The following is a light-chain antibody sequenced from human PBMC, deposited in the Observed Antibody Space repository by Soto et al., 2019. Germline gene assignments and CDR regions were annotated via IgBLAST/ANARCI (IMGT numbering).Light chain of an antibody. Sequence: AIRMTQSPSSLSASTGDRVTITCRASQGISSYLAWYQQKPGKAPKLLIYAASTLQSGVPSRFSGSGSGTDFTLTISSLQPDDFATYYCQQVYVYPSTFGGGTKVDIK. CDR2: AAS. V-gene: IGKV1-8*01. J-gene: IGKJ4*01. CDR1: QGISSY. CDR3: QQVYVYPST.